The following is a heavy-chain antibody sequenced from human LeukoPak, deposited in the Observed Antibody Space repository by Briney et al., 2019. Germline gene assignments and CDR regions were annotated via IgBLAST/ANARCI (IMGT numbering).Heavy chain of an antibody. J-gene: IGHJ6*03. V-gene: IGHV1-69*05. D-gene: IGHD6-6*01. CDR2: IIPIFGTA. CDR1: GYTFTSYD. Sequence: SVKVSCKASGYTFTSYDINWVRQATGQGLEWMGGIIPIFGTANYAQKFQGRVTITTDESTSTAYMELSSLRSEDTAVYYCAIVSSSSSAASYYYYMDVWGKGTTVTVSS. CDR3: AIVSSSSSAASYYYYMDV.